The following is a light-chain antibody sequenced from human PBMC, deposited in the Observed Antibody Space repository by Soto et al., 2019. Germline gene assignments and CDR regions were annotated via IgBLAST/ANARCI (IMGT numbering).Light chain of an antibody. V-gene: IGKV3-20*01. J-gene: IGKJ2*01. Sequence: EIVLTQSPGTLSLSPGERATLSCRASQSVSSSYLAWHQQKPGQAPRLLIYGASTRPTGIPARFSGSGSGTDFTLTISRLEPEDFAVYYCQQYGSSPYTFGQGTKLEIK. CDR1: QSVSSSY. CDR2: GAS. CDR3: QQYGSSPYT.